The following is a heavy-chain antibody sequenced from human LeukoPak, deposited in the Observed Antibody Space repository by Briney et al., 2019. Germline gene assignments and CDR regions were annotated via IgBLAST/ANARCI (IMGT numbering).Heavy chain of an antibody. CDR3: ARAVNGYYYYYMDV. J-gene: IGHJ6*03. V-gene: IGHV3-53*01. D-gene: IGHD4-23*01. CDR1: GFTVSSNY. CDR2: IYSGGST. Sequence: GGSLRLSCAVSGFTVSSNYMSWVRQAPGKWMEWVAVIYSGGSTYYADSVKGRFTISRDNSKNTLYLQMNSRRAEDTAVYYCARAVNGYYYYYMDVWGKGTTVTVS.